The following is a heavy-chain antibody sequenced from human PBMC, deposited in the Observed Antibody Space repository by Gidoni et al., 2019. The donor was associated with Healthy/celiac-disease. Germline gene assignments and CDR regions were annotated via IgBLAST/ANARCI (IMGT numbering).Heavy chain of an antibody. V-gene: IGHV4-34*01. CDR1: GGSFSGYY. J-gene: IGHJ3*02. CDR2: INHSGST. D-gene: IGHD3-10*01. Sequence: QVQLQQWGAGLLKPSETLSLTCAVHGGSFSGYYWSWIRQPPGKGLEWIGEINHSGSTNYNPSLKSRVTISVDTSKNQFSLKLSSVTAADTAVYYWARAFGEDACDIWGQGTMVTVSS. CDR3: ARAFGEDACDI.